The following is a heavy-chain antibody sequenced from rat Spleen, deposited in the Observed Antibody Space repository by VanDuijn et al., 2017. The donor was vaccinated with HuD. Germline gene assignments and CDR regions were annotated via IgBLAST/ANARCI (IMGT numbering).Heavy chain of an antibody. J-gene: IGHJ2*01. D-gene: IGHD4-3*01. CDR3: AVAGYGY. CDR1: GFTFSDYN. Sequence: EVQLVESGGGLVQPGRSLKLSCAAAGFTFSDYNMAWVRQAPKQGLEWVASVSSDGVNTYYPDSVKGRFTISRDNAENIVYLQMNSLKCEDTATYYCAVAGYGYWGQGVMVTVSS. V-gene: IGHV5S23*01. CDR2: VSSDGVNT.